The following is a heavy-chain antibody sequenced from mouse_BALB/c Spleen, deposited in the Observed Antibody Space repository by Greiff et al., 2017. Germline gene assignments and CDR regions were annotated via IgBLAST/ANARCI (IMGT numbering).Heavy chain of an antibody. CDR2: IDPANGNT. Sequence: EVQLQQSGAELVKPGASVKLSCTASGFNIKDTYMHWVKQRPEQGLEWIGRIDPANGNTKYDPKFQGKATITADTSSNTAYLQLSSLTSEDTAVYYCARGMIMDAMDYWGQGTSVTVSS. CDR3: ARGMIMDAMDY. D-gene: IGHD2-4*01. J-gene: IGHJ4*01. V-gene: IGHV14-3*02. CDR1: GFNIKDTY.